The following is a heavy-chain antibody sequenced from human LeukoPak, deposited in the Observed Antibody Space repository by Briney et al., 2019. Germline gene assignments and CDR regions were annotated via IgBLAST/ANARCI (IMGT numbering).Heavy chain of an antibody. CDR3: ARTFNDKVIVVVPAGAFDI. CDR2: IIPILGIA. J-gene: IGHJ3*02. V-gene: IGHV1-69*04. D-gene: IGHD2-2*01. CDR1: GYTFTSYG. Sequence: ASVKVSCKASGYTFTSYGISWVRQAPGQGLEWMGRIIPILGIANYAQKFQGRVTITADKSTSTAYMELSSLRSEDTAVYYCARTFNDKVIVVVPAGAFDIWGQGIMVTVSS.